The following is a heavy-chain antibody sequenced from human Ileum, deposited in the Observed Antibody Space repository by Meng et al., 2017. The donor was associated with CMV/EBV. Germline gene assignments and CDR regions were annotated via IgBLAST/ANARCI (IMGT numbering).Heavy chain of an antibody. J-gene: IGHJ4*02. CDR1: GYTFTSYY. CDR2: INPNNGDT. D-gene: IGHD1-7*01. V-gene: IGHV1-2*02. CDR3: ARGANYASYRVDY. Sequence: QVQLLQSGAEVKTPGASVKVPCKASGYTFTSYYIHWVRQAPGQGLEWMGWINPNNGDTNYAQKFQGGVTMTRDTSINTAYMEVTSADTAVYYCARGANYASYRVDYWGQGTLVTVSS.